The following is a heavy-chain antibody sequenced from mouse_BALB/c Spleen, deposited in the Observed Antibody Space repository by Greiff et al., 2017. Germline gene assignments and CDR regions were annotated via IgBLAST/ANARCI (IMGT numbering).Heavy chain of an antibody. D-gene: IGHD3-3*01. J-gene: IGHJ4*01. Sequence: QVQLKESGPGLVAPSQSLSITCTVSGFSLTSYGVHWVRQPPGKGLEWLGVIWAGGSTNYNSALMSRLSISKDNSKSQVFLKMNSLQTDDTAMYYCARGGDRRIGLYAMDYWGQGTSVTVSS. CDR3: ARGGDRRIGLYAMDY. CDR1: GFSLTSYG. CDR2: IWAGGST. V-gene: IGHV2-9*02.